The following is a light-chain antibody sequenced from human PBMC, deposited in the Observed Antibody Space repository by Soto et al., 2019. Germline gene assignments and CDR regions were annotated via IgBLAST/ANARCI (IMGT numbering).Light chain of an antibody. CDR1: QSVSSN. CDR2: GAS. Sequence: EIVMTQSPATLSVSPGERATLSCRASQSVSSNLAWYQQKPGQAPRLLIYGASTRATGIPARFSGSGSGTEFTLTISSLQSEDFAVYYCQQYYSSPWTFGLGTKVEIK. V-gene: IGKV3-15*01. CDR3: QQYYSSPWT. J-gene: IGKJ1*01.